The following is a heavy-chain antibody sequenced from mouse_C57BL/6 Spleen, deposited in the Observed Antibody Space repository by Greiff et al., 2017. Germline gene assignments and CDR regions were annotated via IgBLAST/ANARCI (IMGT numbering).Heavy chain of an antibody. J-gene: IGHJ1*03. Sequence: EVKVVESGGDLVKPGGSLKLSCAASGFTFSSYGMSWVRQTPDKRLEWVATTSSGGSYTYYPDSVKGRFTISRDNAKNTLYLQMSSVKSEETAMYYCARSFYDYDRYFDVWGTGTTVTVSS. D-gene: IGHD2-4*01. CDR1: GFTFSSYG. CDR3: ARSFYDYDRYFDV. V-gene: IGHV5-6*01. CDR2: TSSGGSYT.